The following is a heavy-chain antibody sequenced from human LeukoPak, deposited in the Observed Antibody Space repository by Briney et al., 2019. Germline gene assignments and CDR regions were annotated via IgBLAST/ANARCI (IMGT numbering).Heavy chain of an antibody. D-gene: IGHD6-13*01. Sequence: SETLSLTCTVSGGSISSYYWSWIRQPAGKGLEWIGRIYTSGSTNYNPSLKSRVTMSVDTSKNQFSPKLSSVTAADTAVYYCAREDSSSWTPDYYFDYWGQGTLVTVSS. CDR1: GGSISSYY. CDR2: IYTSGST. CDR3: AREDSSSWTPDYYFDY. J-gene: IGHJ4*02. V-gene: IGHV4-4*07.